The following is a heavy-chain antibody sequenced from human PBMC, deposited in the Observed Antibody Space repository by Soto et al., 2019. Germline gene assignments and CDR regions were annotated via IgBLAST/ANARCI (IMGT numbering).Heavy chain of an antibody. CDR1: GGSISSSNW. J-gene: IGHJ4*02. V-gene: IGHV4-4*02. Sequence: SETLSLTCAVSGGSISSSNWWSWVRQPPGKGLEWIGEIYHSGSTNYNPSLKSRVTISVDKSKNQFSLKLSSVTAADTAVYYCARQSRDGYNYVDYWGQGTLVTVSS. D-gene: IGHD5-12*01. CDR3: ARQSRDGYNYVDY. CDR2: IYHSGST.